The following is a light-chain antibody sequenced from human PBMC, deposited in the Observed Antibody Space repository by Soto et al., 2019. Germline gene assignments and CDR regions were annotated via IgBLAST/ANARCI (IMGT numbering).Light chain of an antibody. Sequence: QSVLTQPPSASGSPGQSVTISCTGTSSDVGGYNYVSWYQQHPGKAPKLMIYEVSKRPSGVPDRFSGSKSGNTASLTISGLQAEDEADYYCSSYTSSITPYVFGTGTKLTVL. J-gene: IGLJ1*01. CDR3: SSYTSSITPYV. CDR1: SSDVGGYNY. V-gene: IGLV2-8*01. CDR2: EVS.